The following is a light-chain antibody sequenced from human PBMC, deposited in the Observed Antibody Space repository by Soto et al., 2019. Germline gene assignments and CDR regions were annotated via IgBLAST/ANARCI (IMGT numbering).Light chain of an antibody. CDR2: KAS. V-gene: IGKV1-5*03. CDR1: QTISSW. CDR3: QHYNSYSEE. J-gene: IGKJ1*01. Sequence: DIQMTQSPSTLSGSVGDRFTITCRASQTISSWLAWDQQKPGKAPKLLIYKASTLKSGVPSRFSGSGSGTEFTLTISSMQPDDFATYYCQHYNSYSEEFGQGTKVELK.